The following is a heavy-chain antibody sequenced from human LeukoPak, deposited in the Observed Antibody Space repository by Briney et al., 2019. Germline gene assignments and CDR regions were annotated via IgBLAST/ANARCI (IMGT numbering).Heavy chain of an antibody. CDR2: IGTAGDT. CDR1: GFTFSNYW. CDR3: ARASRGAATAIELDY. D-gene: IGHD2-2*02. J-gene: IGHJ4*02. V-gene: IGHV3-13*01. Sequence: GGSLRLSCAASGFTFSNYWMHWVRQATGKGLEWVSAIGTAGDTYYPGSVKGRFTISRENAKNSLYLQMNSLRAGDTAVYYCARASRGAATAIELDYWGQGTLVTVSS.